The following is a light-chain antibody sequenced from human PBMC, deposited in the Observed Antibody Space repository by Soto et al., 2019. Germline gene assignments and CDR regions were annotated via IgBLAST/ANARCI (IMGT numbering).Light chain of an antibody. CDR1: SSDIDAYNY. CDR2: DVS. Sequence: QSVLTQPASVSGSPGQSITISCTVTSSDIDAYNYVSWYQQHPGKAPKLMIYDVSNRPSGISNRFSGSKSGNTASLTISGLQAEDEADYYCGSYTTSSNYVFGTGTKVT. CDR3: GSYTTSSNYV. J-gene: IGLJ1*01. V-gene: IGLV2-14*01.